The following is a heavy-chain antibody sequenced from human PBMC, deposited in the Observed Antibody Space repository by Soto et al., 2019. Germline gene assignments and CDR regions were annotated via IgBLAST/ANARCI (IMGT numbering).Heavy chain of an antibody. V-gene: IGHV4-31*03. Sequence: TSETLSLTCTVSGGSISSGGYYWSWIRQHPGKGLEWIGYIYYSGSTYYNPSLKSRVTISVDTSKNQFSLKLSSVTAADTAVYYCARRGYSYAYWFDPWGQGTLVTVSS. CDR1: GGSISSGGYY. CDR3: ARRGYSYAYWFDP. CDR2: IYYSGST. D-gene: IGHD5-18*01. J-gene: IGHJ5*02.